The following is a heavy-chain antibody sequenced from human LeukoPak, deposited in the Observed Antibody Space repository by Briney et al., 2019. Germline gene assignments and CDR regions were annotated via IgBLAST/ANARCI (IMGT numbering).Heavy chain of an antibody. CDR1: GFTFNSYA. CDR2: IGGSNGIT. V-gene: IGHV3-23*01. D-gene: IGHD5-12*01. J-gene: IGHJ4*02. CDR3: ARNENSGWGYFDY. Sequence: PGGSLRLSCAVSGFTFNSYAMSWVRQAPGKGLEWVSVIGGSNGITFYVGSVKGRFTISRDNSKDTLYLQMNSLRAEDTAVYYCARNENSGWGYFDYWGQGTLVTVSS.